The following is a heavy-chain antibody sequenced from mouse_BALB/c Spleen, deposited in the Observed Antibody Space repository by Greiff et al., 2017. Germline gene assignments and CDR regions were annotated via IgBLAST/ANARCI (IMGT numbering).Heavy chain of an antibody. D-gene: IGHD2-1*01. CDR2: ISTYYGDA. V-gene: IGHV1S137*01. Sequence: VQLQQSGAELVRPGVSVKISCKGSGYTFTDYAMHWVKQSHAKSLEWIGVISTYYGDASYNQKFKGKATMTVDKSSSTAYMELARLTSEDSAIYYGARGEGNYVGYAMDYWGQGTSVTVSS. CDR3: ARGEGNYVGYAMDY. CDR1: GYTFTDYA. J-gene: IGHJ4*01.